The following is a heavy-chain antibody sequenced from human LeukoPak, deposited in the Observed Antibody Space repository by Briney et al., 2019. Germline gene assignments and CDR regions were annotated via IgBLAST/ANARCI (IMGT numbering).Heavy chain of an antibody. V-gene: IGHV4-59*01. CDR3: ATYRDGYSILFDY. CDR2: IYYSGST. Sequence: SETLSLTCTVSGGSISNYYWSWIRQPPGKGLEWIGYIYYSGSTKYNTSLKSRVTISVDMSKNQFSLKLSSVTAADTAVYYCATYRDGYSILFDYWGQGTLVTVSS. CDR1: GGSISNYY. J-gene: IGHJ4*02. D-gene: IGHD5-24*01.